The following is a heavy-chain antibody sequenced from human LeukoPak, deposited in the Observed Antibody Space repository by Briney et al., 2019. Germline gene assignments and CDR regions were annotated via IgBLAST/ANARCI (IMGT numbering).Heavy chain of an antibody. Sequence: SETLSLTCTVSGGSISSYYWSWSRQPPGKGLEWIGYIYYSGGTNYNPSLKSRVTISVDTSKNQFSLKLSSVTAADTAVYYCARPQADSSSFGHWFDPWGQGTLVTVSS. D-gene: IGHD6-13*01. V-gene: IGHV4-59*08. CDR2: IYYSGGT. J-gene: IGHJ5*02. CDR1: GGSISSYY. CDR3: ARPQADSSSFGHWFDP.